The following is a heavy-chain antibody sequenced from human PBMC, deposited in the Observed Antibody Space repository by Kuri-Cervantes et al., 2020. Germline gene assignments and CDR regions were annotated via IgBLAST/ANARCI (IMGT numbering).Heavy chain of an antibody. CDR1: GFTSSNAW. Sequence: GESLKISCAASGFTSSNAWMSWVRQAPGKGLEWVGRIKSKTDGGTTDYAAPVKGRFTISRDDSKNTLYLQMNSLRTEDTAVYYCTRAYYYGSGTLDAFDIWGQGTMVTVSS. D-gene: IGHD3-10*01. J-gene: IGHJ3*02. V-gene: IGHV3-15*01. CDR2: IKSKTDGGTT. CDR3: TRAYYYGSGTLDAFDI.